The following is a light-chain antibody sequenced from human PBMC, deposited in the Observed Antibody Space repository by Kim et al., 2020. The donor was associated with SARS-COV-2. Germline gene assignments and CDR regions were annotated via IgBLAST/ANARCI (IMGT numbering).Light chain of an antibody. V-gene: IGLV6-57*02. CDR1: RGSIASNY. J-gene: IGLJ3*02. Sequence: TVIISGTGSRGSIASNYVQWYQQRPGSAPTTVIYEDNQRPSGVPDRVSCSIDSSSNSASLTISGLKTEDEAYYFCQSYDSSNLNWVFGGGTQLTVL. CDR2: EDN. CDR3: QSYDSSNLNWV.